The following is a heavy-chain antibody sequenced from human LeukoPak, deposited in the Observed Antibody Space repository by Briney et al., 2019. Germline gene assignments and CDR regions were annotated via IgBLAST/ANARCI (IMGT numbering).Heavy chain of an antibody. V-gene: IGHV4-59*01. J-gene: IGHJ6*04. CDR1: DGSISSYY. CDR2: IYYSGST. Sequence: SETLSLTCTVSDGSISSYYWSWIRQPPGKGLEWIGYIYYSGSTNYNPSLKSRVTISVDTSKNQFSLKLSSVTAADTAVYYCARGQYDMSYGMDVWGKGTTVTVSS. D-gene: IGHD3-9*01. CDR3: ARGQYDMSYGMDV.